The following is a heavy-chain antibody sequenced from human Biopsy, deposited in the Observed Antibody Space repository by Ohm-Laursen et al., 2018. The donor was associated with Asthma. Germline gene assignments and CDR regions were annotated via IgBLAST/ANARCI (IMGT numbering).Heavy chain of an antibody. CDR1: GFTFSSYA. J-gene: IGHJ4*02. CDR3: AGGVVGDSPLCNY. D-gene: IGHD2-21*02. Sequence: GSLRLSCAASGFTFSSYAMSWVRQAPGKGLEWVSVIYSGGSTYYADSVKGRFTISRDNSKNTLYLQMNSLRAEDTAVYYCAGGVVGDSPLCNYWGQGTLVTVSS. V-gene: IGHV3-53*01. CDR2: IYSGGST.